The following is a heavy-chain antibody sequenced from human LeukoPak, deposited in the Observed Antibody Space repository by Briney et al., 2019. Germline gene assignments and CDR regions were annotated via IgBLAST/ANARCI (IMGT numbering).Heavy chain of an antibody. CDR2: IYHSGST. V-gene: IGHV4-38-2*02. Sequence: SETLSLTCTVSGGSINSYYWGRIRQPPGKGLEWIGSIYHSGSTYYNPSLKSRVTISVDTSKNQFSLKLSSVTAADTAVYYCARERYGDYYGGGYWGQGTLVTVSS. J-gene: IGHJ4*02. CDR3: ARERYGDYYGGGY. D-gene: IGHD4-17*01. CDR1: GGSINSYY.